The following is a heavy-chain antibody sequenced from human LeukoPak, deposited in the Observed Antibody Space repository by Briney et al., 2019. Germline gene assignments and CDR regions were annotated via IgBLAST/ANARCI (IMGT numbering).Heavy chain of an antibody. CDR1: GYTFSGYY. D-gene: IGHD4/OR15-4a*01. CDR2: INPNSGGT. CDR3: ARPAGAYSHPYDY. Sequence: ASVKVSCKASGYTFSGYYMHWVRQAPGQGLEWMGWINPNSGGTNYAQKFQGSVTMTRDTSITTAYMELSRLRSDDTAVYYCARPAGAYSHPYDYWGQGTLVTVSS. V-gene: IGHV1-2*02. J-gene: IGHJ4*02.